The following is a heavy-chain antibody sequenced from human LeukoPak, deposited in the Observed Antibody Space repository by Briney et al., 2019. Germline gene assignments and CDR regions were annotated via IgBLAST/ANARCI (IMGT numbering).Heavy chain of an antibody. D-gene: IGHD1/OR15-1a*01. V-gene: IGHV4-39*01. Sequence: SETLSLTCTVSGGSISSSSYYWGWIRQPPGKGLEWIGSIYYSGSTYYNPSLKSRVTISVDTSKNQLSLKLSSVTAADTAVYYCARLPNWNKYYFDYWGQGTLVTVSS. CDR3: ARLPNWNKYYFDY. J-gene: IGHJ4*02. CDR2: IYYSGST. CDR1: GGSISSSSYY.